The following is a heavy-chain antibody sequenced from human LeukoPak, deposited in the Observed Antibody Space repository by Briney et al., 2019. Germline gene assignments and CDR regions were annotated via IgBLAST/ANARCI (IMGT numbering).Heavy chain of an antibody. D-gene: IGHD3-3*01. Sequence: GASVKVSCKASGYTFTGYYMHWVRQAPGQGLEWMGIINPSGGSTSYAQKFQGRVTMTRDTSTSTVYMELSSLRSEDTAVYYCARDERSARYGRYFDYWGQGTLVTVSS. V-gene: IGHV1-46*01. CDR1: GYTFTGYY. J-gene: IGHJ4*02. CDR3: ARDERSARYGRYFDY. CDR2: INPSGGST.